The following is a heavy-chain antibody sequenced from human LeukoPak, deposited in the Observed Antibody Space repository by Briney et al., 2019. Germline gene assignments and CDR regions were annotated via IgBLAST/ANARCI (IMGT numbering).Heavy chain of an antibody. J-gene: IGHJ4*02. V-gene: IGHV4-59*01. CDR2: ISYNGNT. D-gene: IGHD5-12*01. Sequence: SETLSLTCTVSGDSISSYDWSWIRQPPGQGLQWLAYISYNGNTKTNPFLKSRVTISRDTSKNQFSLKLSSVTAADTAVYYCARDSGYGIGEFDYWGQGTLVTVSS. CDR3: ARDSGYGIGEFDY. CDR1: GDSISSYD.